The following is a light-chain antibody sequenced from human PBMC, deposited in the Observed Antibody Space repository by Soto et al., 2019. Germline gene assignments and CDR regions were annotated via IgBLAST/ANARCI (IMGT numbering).Light chain of an antibody. J-gene: IGLJ2*01. Sequence: SVLTQPPSASGTPGQRVTLSCSGSSSNIGTNAVNWYQQFPGAAPKLLIYHGSQRPSGVPGRFSGSKSGTSASLAIGGLQSEDEADYFCAAWDDTLNAVVFGGGTKLTVL. V-gene: IGLV1-44*01. CDR1: SSNIGTNA. CDR2: HGS. CDR3: AAWDDTLNAVV.